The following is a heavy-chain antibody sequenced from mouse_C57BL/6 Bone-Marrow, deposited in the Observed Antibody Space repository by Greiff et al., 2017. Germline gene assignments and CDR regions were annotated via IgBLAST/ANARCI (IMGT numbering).Heavy chain of an antibody. CDR2: FYPGDGDT. CDR1: GYAFSSYW. V-gene: IGHV1-80*01. J-gene: IGHJ3*01. Sequence: VQLQESGAELVKPGASVKISCKASGYAFSSYWMNWVKQRPGKGLEWIGQFYPGDGDTNYNGKFKGKATLTADKSSSTAYMQLSSLTSEDSAVYFCARSYYGSIPFAYWGQGTLVTVSA. CDR3: ARSYYGSIPFAY. D-gene: IGHD1-1*01.